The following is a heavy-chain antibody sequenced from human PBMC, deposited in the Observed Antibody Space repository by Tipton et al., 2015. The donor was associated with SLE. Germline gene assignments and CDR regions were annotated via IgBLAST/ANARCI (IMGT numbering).Heavy chain of an antibody. CDR3: AREYSSFVWYFDL. CDR2: TYYSGST. Sequence: GLVKPSETLSRPCPVSGGSISSYYWSWIRQPPGKGLEWIGYTYYSGSTNYNPSLKSRVTISVDTSKNQFSLKLSSVTAADTAVYYCAREYSSFVWYFDLWGRGTLVTVSS. D-gene: IGHD6-6*01. V-gene: IGHV4-59*12. CDR1: GGSISSYY. J-gene: IGHJ2*01.